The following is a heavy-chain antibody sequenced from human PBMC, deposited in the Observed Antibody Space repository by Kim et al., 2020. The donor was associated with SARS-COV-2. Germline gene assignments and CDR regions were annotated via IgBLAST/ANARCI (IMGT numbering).Heavy chain of an antibody. CDR2: RT. V-gene: IGHV3-23*01. J-gene: IGHJ4*02. D-gene: IGHD6-19*01. CDR3: EGGGWSLDS. Sequence: RTYYADFVKGRFTISRDTFTNTLYLQMDRLRVEDTAVYYCEGGGWSLDSWGQGTLVTVSS.